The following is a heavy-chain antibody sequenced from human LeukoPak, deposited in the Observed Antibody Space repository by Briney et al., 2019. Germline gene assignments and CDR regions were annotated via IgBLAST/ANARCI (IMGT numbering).Heavy chain of an antibody. D-gene: IGHD2-2*01. Sequence: PSQTLSLTCTVSGGSISSGDYYWSWIRQPPGKGLEWIGYIYYSGSTYYNPTLKSRVTISVDTSKNQFSLKLSSVTAADTAVYYCASGPPPYCSSTGCYYYYYGMDVWGQGTTVTVSS. CDR2: IYYSGST. CDR3: ASGPPPYCSSTGCYYYYYGMDV. J-gene: IGHJ6*02. V-gene: IGHV4-30-4*01. CDR1: GGSISSGDYY.